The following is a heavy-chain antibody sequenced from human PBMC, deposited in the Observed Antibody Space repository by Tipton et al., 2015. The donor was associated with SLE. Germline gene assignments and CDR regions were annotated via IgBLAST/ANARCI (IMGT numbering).Heavy chain of an antibody. J-gene: IGHJ4*02. CDR1: GFSFSGYG. CDR2: IWHDGITK. Sequence: RSLRLSCAASGFSFSGYGMHWVRQAPGKGLEWVAVIWHDGITKYYADSVKGRFTISRDTSTNTLFLQMNALRDEDTAVYYCAKEEDGDYYFDSWGQGTLVRVSS. CDR3: AKEEDGDYYFDS. V-gene: IGHV3-33*02. D-gene: IGHD4-17*01.